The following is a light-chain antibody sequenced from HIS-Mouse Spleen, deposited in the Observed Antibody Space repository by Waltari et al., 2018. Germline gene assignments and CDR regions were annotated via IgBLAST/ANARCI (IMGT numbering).Light chain of an antibody. V-gene: IGLV3-19*01. CDR3: NSRDSSGNHVV. Sequence: SSELTQDPAVSVALGQTVRITCQGDSLRSYYASWYQQKPGQAPVLAISGKNNRPSGIPDRFSGSSSGNTASLSITGAQAEDEADYYCNSRDSSGNHVVFGGGTKLTVL. CDR1: SLRSYY. J-gene: IGLJ2*01. CDR2: GKN.